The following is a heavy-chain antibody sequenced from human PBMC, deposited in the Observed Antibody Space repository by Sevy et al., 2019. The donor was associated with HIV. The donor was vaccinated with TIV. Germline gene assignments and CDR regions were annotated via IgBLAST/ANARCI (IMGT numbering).Heavy chain of an antibody. CDR3: ARGGRNWGLGGLDV. CDR2: IKEDGNEQ. Sequence: GGSLRLSCAASGFTFSDSWMTWVRQAPGKGLEWVANIKEDGNEQYYVDSVKGRFTLSRDNAKMSLYLEISSLRVEDTAIYYCARGGRNWGLGGLDVWGQGTTVTVSS. CDR1: GFTFSDSW. D-gene: IGHD3-16*01. J-gene: IGHJ6*02. V-gene: IGHV3-7*01.